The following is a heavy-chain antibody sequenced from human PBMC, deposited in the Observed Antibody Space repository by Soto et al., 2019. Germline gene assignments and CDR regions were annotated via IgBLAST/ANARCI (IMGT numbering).Heavy chain of an antibody. D-gene: IGHD3-3*01. CDR3: ARAATIDYDFWSGYYTGIYYYGMDV. CDR1: GGSISSTTYS. CDR2: MYYSGTT. V-gene: IGHV4-39*07. Sequence: PSETLSLTCTVSGGSISSTTYSWGWIRQPPGKGLEWIGSMYYSGTTYSNPSLQSRVTISVDKSKNQFSLKLSSVTAADTAVYYCARAATIDYDFWSGYYTGIYYYGMDVWGQGTTVTVSS. J-gene: IGHJ6*02.